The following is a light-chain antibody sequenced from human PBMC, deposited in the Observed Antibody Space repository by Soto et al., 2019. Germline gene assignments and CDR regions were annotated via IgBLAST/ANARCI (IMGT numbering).Light chain of an antibody. CDR1: SSDVGSGNV. CDR2: EGF. CDR3: CSHAVRNTYV. J-gene: IGLJ1*01. V-gene: IGLV2-23*01. Sequence: QSALTQPASVSGSPGQSITISCTGTSSDVGSGNVVSWYQHYPGKAPQLMIYEGFKRPSGVSSRFSGSKSGNTASLTISGLQAEDEAEYYCCSHAVRNTYVFGTGTKLTVL.